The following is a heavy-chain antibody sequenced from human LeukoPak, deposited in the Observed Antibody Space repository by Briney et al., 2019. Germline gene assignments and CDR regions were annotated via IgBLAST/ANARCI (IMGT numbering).Heavy chain of an antibody. V-gene: IGHV5-51*01. CDR2: IYPGDSDT. Sequence: GESLKISCKGSGYSFTSYWIGWVRQLPGKGLEWMGIIYPGDSDTRYSPSFQGQVTISADKSISTAYLQWSSLKASDTAMYYCASDTELAAAGTEYWGQGTLVTVSS. CDR3: ASDTELAAAGTEY. D-gene: IGHD6-13*01. J-gene: IGHJ4*02. CDR1: GYSFTSYW.